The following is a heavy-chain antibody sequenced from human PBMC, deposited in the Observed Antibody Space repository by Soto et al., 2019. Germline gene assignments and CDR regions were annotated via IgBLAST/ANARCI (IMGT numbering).Heavy chain of an antibody. D-gene: IGHD2-21*02. J-gene: IGHJ6*02. Sequence: QITLKESGPTLVKPTQTLTLTCTFSAFSLSTGGVGVGWIRQPPGKALGWLALIYWDDDKRYSPSLRSRLPITKDTSKHLVVLTMTHMDPVDTATYYCIQSRCGGDCLQSYASYYYYGMDVWGQGTTVTVSS. CDR1: AFSLSTGGVG. V-gene: IGHV2-5*02. CDR3: IQSRCGGDCLQSYASYYYYGMDV. CDR2: IYWDDDK.